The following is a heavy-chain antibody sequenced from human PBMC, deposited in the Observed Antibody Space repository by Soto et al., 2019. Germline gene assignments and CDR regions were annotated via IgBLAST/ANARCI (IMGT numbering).Heavy chain of an antibody. D-gene: IGHD1-1*01. Sequence: QLLESGPGLVKPSETLSLTCTVSGGSVNSGYYYWSWIRQPPGKGLEWIGYIYYSGSSNYTPSLQSRVNISIDTPKDQLSLKLSSVTAADTAVDYCARCLVGQLERRGHFEYWGQGTLVTVSS. V-gene: IGHV4-61*01. CDR3: ARCLVGQLERRGHFEY. J-gene: IGHJ4*02. CDR2: IYYSGSS. CDR1: GGSVNSGYYY.